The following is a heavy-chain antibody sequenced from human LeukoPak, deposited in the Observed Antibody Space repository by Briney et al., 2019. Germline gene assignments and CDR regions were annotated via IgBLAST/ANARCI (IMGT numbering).Heavy chain of an antibody. V-gene: IGHV3-23*01. J-gene: IGHJ4*02. CDR2: ISDSGST. CDR3: AKEEGLVWFGVNYYFDY. Sequence: GGSLRLSCAASGFTFNSYGMSWVRQAPGKGLEWVSAISDSGSTYCADSVRGRFTISRDNSKNTLYLQMNSLRAEDTAVYYCAKEEGLVWFGVNYYFDYWGQGTLVTVSS. CDR1: GFTFNSYG. D-gene: IGHD3-10*01.